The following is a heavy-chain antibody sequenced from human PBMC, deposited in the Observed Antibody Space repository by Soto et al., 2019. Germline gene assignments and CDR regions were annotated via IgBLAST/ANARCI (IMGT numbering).Heavy chain of an antibody. V-gene: IGHV3-23*01. D-gene: IGHD1-1*01. CDR1: GFTFSSYA. Sequence: EVQLLESGGGLVQPGGSLRLSCAASGFTFSSYAMSWVRQAPGKGLEWVSAISGSGGSTYYADSVKGRFTISRDNSKNTLYLQMNSLRAEDTAVYYCAKDQNWRRVRSSEDYYYGMDVWGQGTTVTVSS. CDR3: AKDQNWRRVRSSEDYYYGMDV. J-gene: IGHJ6*02. CDR2: ISGSGGST.